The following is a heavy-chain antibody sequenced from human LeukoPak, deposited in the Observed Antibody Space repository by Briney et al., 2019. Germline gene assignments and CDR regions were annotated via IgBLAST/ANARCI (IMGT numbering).Heavy chain of an antibody. CDR1: GGSISSGDYY. V-gene: IGHV4-30-4*01. D-gene: IGHD3-22*01. CDR2: MYYSGST. Sequence: PSQTLSLTCTVSGGSISSGDYYWSWIRQPPGKGLEWIAYMYYSGSTYYNPSLKSRVTMSTDTSKNQLSMKLSSVTAADTAVYYCARPYYYDSRIDPWGQGILVTVSS. CDR3: ARPYYYDSRIDP. J-gene: IGHJ5*02.